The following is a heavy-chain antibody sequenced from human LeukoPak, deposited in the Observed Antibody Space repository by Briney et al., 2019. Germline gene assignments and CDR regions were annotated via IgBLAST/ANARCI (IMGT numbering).Heavy chain of an antibody. CDR2: ISSSSSYI. J-gene: IGHJ4*02. V-gene: IGHV3-21*01. Sequence: GGSLRLSCAASGFTFSSYSMNWVRQAPGKGLEWVSSISSSSSYIYYADSVKGRFTISRDNAKNSLYLQMNSLRAEDTAVYYCARDRPTAAAFDYWGQGTLVTVSS. CDR3: ARDRPTAAAFDY. D-gene: IGHD6-13*01. CDR1: GFTFSSYS.